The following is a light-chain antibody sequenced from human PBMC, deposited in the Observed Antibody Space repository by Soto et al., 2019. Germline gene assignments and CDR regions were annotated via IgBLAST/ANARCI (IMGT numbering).Light chain of an antibody. J-gene: IGKJ1*01. CDR1: QSVSNNS. CDR2: GAS. Sequence: DIQFTQSPGTLSASPGDRVTLSCRASQSVSNNSLARYQQKPGHAPRLLIYGASNRATGIPDRFSGSGSGTDFTLTISRLEPEDFAVYYCQQYGSSGTFGQGTKVDIK. CDR3: QQYGSSGT. V-gene: IGKV3-20*01.